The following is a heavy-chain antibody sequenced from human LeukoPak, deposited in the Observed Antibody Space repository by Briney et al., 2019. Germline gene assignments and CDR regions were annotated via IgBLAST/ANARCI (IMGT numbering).Heavy chain of an antibody. J-gene: IGHJ4*02. CDR2: IYHSGST. Sequence: PSGTLSLTCAVSGGSISSSNWWGWVRQPPGKGLEWIGEIYHSGSTNYNPSLKSRVTISVDKSKNQFSLKLSSVTAADTAVYYCARTDDSSGYYYRDPFDYWGQGTLVTVSS. CDR3: ARTDDSSGYYYRDPFDY. CDR1: GGSISSSNW. D-gene: IGHD3-22*01. V-gene: IGHV4-4*02.